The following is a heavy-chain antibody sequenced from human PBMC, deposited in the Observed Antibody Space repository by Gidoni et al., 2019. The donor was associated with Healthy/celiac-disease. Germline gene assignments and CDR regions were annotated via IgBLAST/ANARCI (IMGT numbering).Heavy chain of an antibody. V-gene: IGHV1-69*01. CDR1: GGTFSSYA. CDR2: IIPIFGTA. Sequence: QVQLVQSGAAVKKPGSSVKVSCKASGGTFSSYAISWVRQAPGQGLEWMGGIIPIFGTANYAQKFQGRVTITADESTSTAYMELSSLRSEDTAVYYCARGDIVVVVAATPSGGWFDPWGQGTLVTVSS. D-gene: IGHD2-15*01. CDR3: ARGDIVVVVAATPSGGWFDP. J-gene: IGHJ5*02.